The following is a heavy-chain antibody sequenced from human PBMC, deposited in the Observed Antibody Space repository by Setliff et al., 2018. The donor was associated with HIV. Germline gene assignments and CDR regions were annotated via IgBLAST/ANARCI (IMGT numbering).Heavy chain of an antibody. J-gene: IGHJ6*03. V-gene: IGHV1-3*01. CDR2: INAGNGNT. CDR1: GYTSSTYG. Sequence: GASVKVSCKASGYTSSTYGMHWVRQAPGRRLEWMGWINAGNGNTRYSQRFQGRVTGTRDPSAGTGYMELSIRGLEDTAVYYCANSGVRGGGAYFYFMDVWGKGTTVTVSS. D-gene: IGHD3-10*01. CDR3: ANSGVRGGGAYFYFMDV.